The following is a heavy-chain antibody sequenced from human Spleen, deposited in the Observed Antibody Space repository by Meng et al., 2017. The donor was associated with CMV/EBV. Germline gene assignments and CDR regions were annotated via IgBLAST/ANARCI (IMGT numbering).Heavy chain of an antibody. CDR1: FSNAW. J-gene: IGHJ4*02. V-gene: IGHV3-15*01. CDR2: IKSKTDGGTT. Sequence: FSNAWMSWGRQAPEKGLEWVGRIKSKTDGGTTDYAAPVKGRFTISRDDSKNTLYLQMNSLKTEDTAVYYCTTAFEYCSSTSCPNFDYWGQGTLVTVSS. CDR3: TTAFEYCSSTSCPNFDY. D-gene: IGHD2-2*01.